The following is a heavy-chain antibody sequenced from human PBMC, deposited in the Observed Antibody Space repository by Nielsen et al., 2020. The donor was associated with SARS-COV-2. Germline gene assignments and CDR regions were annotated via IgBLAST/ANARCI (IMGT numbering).Heavy chain of an antibody. Sequence: ASVKVSCKASGYTFTSYAMNWVRQAPGQGLEWMGWINTNTGNPTYAQGFTGRFVFSLDTSVSTACLQISSLKAEDTAVYYCAREGDYDFWSGSHHYMDVWGKGTTVTVSS. CDR3: AREGDYDFWSGSHHYMDV. D-gene: IGHD3-3*01. CDR2: INTNTGNP. J-gene: IGHJ6*03. CDR1: GYTFTSYA. V-gene: IGHV7-4-1*02.